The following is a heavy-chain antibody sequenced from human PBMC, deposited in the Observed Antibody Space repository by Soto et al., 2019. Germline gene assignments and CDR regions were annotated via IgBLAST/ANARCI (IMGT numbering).Heavy chain of an antibody. CDR1: GFTFSSYG. V-gene: IGHV3-30*03. D-gene: IGHD6-19*01. CDR2: ISYDGSNK. Sequence: GGSLRLSCAASGFTFSSYGMHWVRQAPGKGLEWVAVISYDGSNKYYADSVKGRFTISRDNSKSTLYLQMNSLRAEDTAVYYCARSPWQWPTNYWGQGTLVTVSS. J-gene: IGHJ4*02. CDR3: ARSPWQWPTNY.